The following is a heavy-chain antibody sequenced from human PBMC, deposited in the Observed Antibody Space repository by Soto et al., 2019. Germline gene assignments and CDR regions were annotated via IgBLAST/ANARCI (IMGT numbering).Heavy chain of an antibody. V-gene: IGHV3-33*01. CDR2: IWYDGSNT. Sequence: GGSLRLSCAASGFIFSSYGMHWVRQAPGKGLEWVAVIWYDGSNTYYADPVKGRFTISRDNSKNTLFLQMNSLRDEDTAVYYCASGAAWGRGTLVTVSS. CDR1: GFIFSSYG. J-gene: IGHJ5*02. CDR3: ASGAA. D-gene: IGHD4-17*01.